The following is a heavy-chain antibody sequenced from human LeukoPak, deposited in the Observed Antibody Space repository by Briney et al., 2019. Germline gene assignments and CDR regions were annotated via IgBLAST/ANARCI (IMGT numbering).Heavy chain of an antibody. CDR2: ISSNGGST. J-gene: IGHJ3*02. V-gene: IGHV3-64*01. CDR3: ARDQGGIYSGYDEAGAFDI. Sequence: GGSLRLSCAASGFTFSSYAMHWVRQAPGKGLEYVSAISSNGGSTYYANSVKGRFTISRDNSKNTLYLQMGSLRAEDMAVYYCARDQGGIYSGYDEAGAFDIWGQGTMVTVSS. CDR1: GFTFSSYA. D-gene: IGHD5-12*01.